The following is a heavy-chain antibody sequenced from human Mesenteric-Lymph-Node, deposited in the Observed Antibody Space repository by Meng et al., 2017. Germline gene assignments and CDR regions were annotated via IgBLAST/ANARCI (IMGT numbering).Heavy chain of an antibody. D-gene: IGHD3-22*01. CDR2: IRSKAMNYAT. V-gene: IGHV3-73*01. CDR3: SRHDNSGSDY. J-gene: IGHJ4*02. CDR1: GFTFSDCT. Sequence: GGSLRLSCAASGFTFSDCTMYWVRQASGKGLEWVGRIRSKAMNYATTYGPSVKGRFTISRDDSKNTAYLQMNSLKTEDTAVYYCSRHDNSGSDYWGQGALVTVYS.